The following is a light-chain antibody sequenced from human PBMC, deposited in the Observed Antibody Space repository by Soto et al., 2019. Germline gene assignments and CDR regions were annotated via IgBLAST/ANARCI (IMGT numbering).Light chain of an antibody. V-gene: IGLV2-14*03. J-gene: IGLJ1*01. Sequence: QSVLTQPASVSGSPGQSITISCTGNSSEVGGFNSVSWYQLRPGPAPNLILYDVVDRPSGVSYRFSGSKSGNTASLTISGLQAADEADYFCSSYTSTMTNVFGSGTKVTVL. CDR1: SSEVGGFNS. CDR2: DVV. CDR3: SSYTSTMTNV.